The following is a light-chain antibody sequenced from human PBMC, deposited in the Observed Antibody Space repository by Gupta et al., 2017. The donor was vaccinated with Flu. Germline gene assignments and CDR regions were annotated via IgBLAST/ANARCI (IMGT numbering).Light chain of an antibody. J-gene: IGLJ2*01. CDR1: SSDIGGYDY. V-gene: IGLV2-14*01. CDR3: NSYTSTTTPGI. Sequence: QSALTQPASVSGSRGQSITISCTGTSSDIGGYDYVSWYPQHPGEAPKLIIYAVNRRPSGVSNRFSGSKSGNTASLTISGLQADDEADYYCNSYTSTTTPGIFGGGTKLTVL. CDR2: AVN.